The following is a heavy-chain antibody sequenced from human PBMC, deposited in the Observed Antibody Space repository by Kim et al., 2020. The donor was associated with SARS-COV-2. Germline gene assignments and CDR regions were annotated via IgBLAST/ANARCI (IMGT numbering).Heavy chain of an antibody. CDR3: AKDRGIVVVNIFDY. J-gene: IGHJ4*02. Sequence: GGSLRLSCAASGFTFSSYGMHWVRQAPGKGLEWVAVISYDGSNKYYADSVKGRFTISRDNSKNTLYLQMNSLRAEDTAVYYCAKDRGIVVVNIFDYWGQGTLVTVSS. D-gene: IGHD3-22*01. CDR2: ISYDGSNK. CDR1: GFTFSSYG. V-gene: IGHV3-30*18.